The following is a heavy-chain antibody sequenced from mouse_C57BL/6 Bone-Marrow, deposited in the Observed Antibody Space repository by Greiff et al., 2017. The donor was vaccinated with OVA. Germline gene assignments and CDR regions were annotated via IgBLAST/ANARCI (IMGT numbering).Heavy chain of an antibody. CDR1: GFSLSTSGMG. J-gene: IGHJ4*01. Sequence: QVQLQQSGPGILQSSQTLSLTCSFSGFSLSTSGMGVSWIRQPSGKGLEWLAHIYWDDDKRYNPSLKSRLTISKDTSRNQVFLKITSVDTADTATYYCARRGITTAYYYAMDYWGQGTSVTVSS. CDR3: ARRGITTAYYYAMDY. D-gene: IGHD1-2*01. CDR2: IYWDDDK. V-gene: IGHV8-12*01.